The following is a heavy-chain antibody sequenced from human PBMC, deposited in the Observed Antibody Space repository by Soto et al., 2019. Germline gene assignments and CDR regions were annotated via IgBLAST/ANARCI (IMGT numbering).Heavy chain of an antibody. Sequence: PGGSLRLSCAASGFTFSSYAMSWGRQSTGKGLGWVSAISGSGGSTYYADYVNGRFTISRDNSKNTLYLQMNSLRAEERAVYYCAKDLNGMDVWGQGTRVTVSS. V-gene: IGHV3-23*01. CDR2: ISGSGGST. J-gene: IGHJ6*02. CDR1: GFTFSSYA. CDR3: AKDLNGMDV.